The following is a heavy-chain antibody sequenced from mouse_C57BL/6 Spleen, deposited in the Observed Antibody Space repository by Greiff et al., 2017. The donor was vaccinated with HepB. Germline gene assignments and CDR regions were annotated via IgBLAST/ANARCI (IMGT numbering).Heavy chain of an antibody. J-gene: IGHJ2*01. D-gene: IGHD2-10*01. CDR1: GYTFTDYY. V-gene: IGHV1-76*01. Sequence: VKLVESGAELVRPGASVKLSCKASGYTFTDYYINWVKQRPGQGLEWIARIYPGSGNTYYNEKFKGKATLTAEKSSSTAYMQLSSLTSEDSAVYFCARSYYGNYDYWGQGTTLTVSS. CDR2: IYPGSGNT. CDR3: ARSYYGNYDY.